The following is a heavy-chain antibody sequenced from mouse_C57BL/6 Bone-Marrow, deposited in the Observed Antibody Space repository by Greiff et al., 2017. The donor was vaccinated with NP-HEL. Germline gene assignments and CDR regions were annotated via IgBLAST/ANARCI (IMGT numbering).Heavy chain of an antibody. CDR3: ARSVFYYGSSGFAY. V-gene: IGHV7-3*01. D-gene: IGHD1-1*01. CDR2: IRNKANGYTT. Sequence: EVKLVESGGGLVQPGGSLSLSCAASGFTFTDYYMSWVRQPPGKALEWLGFIRNKANGYTTEYSASVQGRFTISRANSQSILYLQMNALRAEDSATYYCARSVFYYGSSGFAYWGQGTLITVSA. J-gene: IGHJ3*01. CDR1: GFTFTDYY.